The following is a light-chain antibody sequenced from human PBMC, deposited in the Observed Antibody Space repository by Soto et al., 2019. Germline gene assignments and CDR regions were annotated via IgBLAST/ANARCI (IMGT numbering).Light chain of an antibody. V-gene: IGKV3-11*01. CDR2: DAS. J-gene: IGKJ5*01. CDR1: QSVNNY. Sequence: EIVLTQSPATLSLSPGERATLSCRASQSVNNYLAWYQQKRGQAPRLLIHDASNRATGIPARFSGSGSGTDFTLTNSSLEPEDFAVYYCQQRINWPITFGQGTRLEIK. CDR3: QQRINWPIT.